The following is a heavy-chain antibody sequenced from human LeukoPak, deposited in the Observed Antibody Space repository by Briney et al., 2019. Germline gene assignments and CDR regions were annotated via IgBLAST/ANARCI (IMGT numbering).Heavy chain of an antibody. V-gene: IGHV3-23*05. J-gene: IGHJ6*02. D-gene: IGHD2-21*01. CDR2: IAYIGI. Sequence: PGGSLRLSCVASGFTFVDYALTWVRQAPGQELGWVSTIAYIGIFYADSVRGRFTISRDDSRNTLNLQMNNLRAEDSAVYYCVKGLHLFDVWGQGTTVTVSS. CDR3: VKGLHLFDV. CDR1: GFTFVDYA.